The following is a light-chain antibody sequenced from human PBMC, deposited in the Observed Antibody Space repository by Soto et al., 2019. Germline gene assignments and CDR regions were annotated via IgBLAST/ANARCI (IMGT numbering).Light chain of an antibody. CDR3: AAWDDSLNGRV. CDR2: TNN. J-gene: IGLJ1*01. CDR1: SSNIGSNT. V-gene: IGLV1-44*01. Sequence: QLVLTQPPSASGTPGQRVTLSCSGSSSNIGSNTVNWYQHLPGTAPKLLIYTNNQRPSGVPDRFSGSKSGTSASLAISGLQSEDEADYYCAAWDDSLNGRVFGTGTKVTVL.